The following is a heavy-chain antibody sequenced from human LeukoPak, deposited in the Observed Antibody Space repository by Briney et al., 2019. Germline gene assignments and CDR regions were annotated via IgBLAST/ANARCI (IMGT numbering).Heavy chain of an antibody. CDR2: ISGSGGST. CDR3: AKTAGMIVATTGHY. V-gene: IGHV3-23*01. D-gene: IGHD5-12*01. J-gene: IGHJ4*02. Sequence: GGSLRLPCADSVFTFSSLDMSCVRKATGKGLEWVSVISGSGGSTYYADSVKGRFTISRDNSKNTLYLQMNSLRAEDTAVYYCAKTAGMIVATTGHYWGQGTLVTVSS. CDR1: VFTFSSLD.